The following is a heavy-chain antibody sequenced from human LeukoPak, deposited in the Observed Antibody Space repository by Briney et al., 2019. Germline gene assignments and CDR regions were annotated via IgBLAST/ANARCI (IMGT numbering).Heavy chain of an antibody. V-gene: IGHV3-21*01. CDR1: GFTFYNYA. D-gene: IGHD6-6*01. Sequence: GGSLRLSCATSGFTFYNYAMNWVRQSPGKGLEWVSSISSSSSYIYYADSVKGRFTISRDNAKNSLYLQMNSLRAEDTAVYYCARGAAREPTDAFDIWGQGTMVTVSS. CDR3: ARGAAREPTDAFDI. CDR2: ISSSSSYI. J-gene: IGHJ3*02.